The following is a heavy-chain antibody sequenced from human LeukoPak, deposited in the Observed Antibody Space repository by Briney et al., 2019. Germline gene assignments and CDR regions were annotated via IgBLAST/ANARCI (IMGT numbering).Heavy chain of an antibody. J-gene: IGHJ4*02. Sequence: SETLSLTCTVSGGSISSSSYYWGWIRQPPGKGLEWIGSIYYSGSTYYNPSLKSRVTISVDTSKNQFSLKLSSVTAADTAVYYCARDGDSSSWYKGPHFDYWGQGTLVTVSS. D-gene: IGHD6-13*01. CDR3: ARDGDSSSWYKGPHFDY. CDR1: GGSISSSSYY. CDR2: IYYSGST. V-gene: IGHV4-39*07.